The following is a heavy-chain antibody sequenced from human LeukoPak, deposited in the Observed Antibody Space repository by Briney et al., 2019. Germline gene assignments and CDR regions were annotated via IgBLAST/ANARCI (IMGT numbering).Heavy chain of an antibody. CDR1: GYTFTSYA. Sequence: ASVTVSCKASGYTFTSYAMNWVRQAPGQGLEWMGWINTNTGNPTYAQGFTGRFVFSLDTSVSTAYLQISSLKAEDTAVYYCARDYAEEYSSSYNWFDPWGQGTLVTVSS. J-gene: IGHJ5*02. CDR3: ARDYAEEYSSSYNWFDP. CDR2: INTNTGNP. D-gene: IGHD6-6*01. V-gene: IGHV7-4-1*02.